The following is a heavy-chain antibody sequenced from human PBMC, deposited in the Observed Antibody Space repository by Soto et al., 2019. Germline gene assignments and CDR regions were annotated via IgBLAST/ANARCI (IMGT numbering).Heavy chain of an antibody. V-gene: IGHV3-74*01. CDR3: AREVSHGYVLRGMDV. CDR2: INSDGSSI. CDR1: KFTITSYW. D-gene: IGHD5-18*01. Sequence: EVQLVESGGGLVQPGGSVRLSCAASKFTITSYWMHWVRQAPGKGLVWVSHINSDGSSISYADAVKGRFTISRDNAKNTLYLQMNSLRVEDTAVYYCAREVSHGYVLRGMDVWGQGTTVTVFS. J-gene: IGHJ6*02.